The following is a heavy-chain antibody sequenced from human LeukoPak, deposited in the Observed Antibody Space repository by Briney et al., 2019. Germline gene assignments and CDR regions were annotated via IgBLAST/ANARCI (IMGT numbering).Heavy chain of an antibody. CDR1: GYTFTSYG. V-gene: IGHV1-18*01. Sequence: GASVKVSCKASGYTFTSYGISWVRQAPGQGLEWMGWISAYNGNTNYAQKLQGRVTMTTDTSTSTAYMELRSLRSDDTAVYYCAKDLFSAYGDYFWGRNFDYWGQGTLVTVSS. CDR2: ISAYNGNT. CDR3: AKDLFSAYGDYFWGRNFDY. D-gene: IGHD4-17*01. J-gene: IGHJ4*02.